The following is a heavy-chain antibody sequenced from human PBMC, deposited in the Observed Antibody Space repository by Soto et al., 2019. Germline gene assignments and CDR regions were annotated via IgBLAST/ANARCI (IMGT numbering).Heavy chain of an antibody. D-gene: IGHD2-8*01. Sequence: EVQLVESGGGLVQPGGSLRLSCAASGFTFTDYWMHWVRQVPGEGLVWVSRVKYDVSSTNYADSVKGRFTISRDNAKNTLYLQMNSLRNEDTAVYFCARGARCYYYMDVWGKGTTVTVSS. J-gene: IGHJ6*03. CDR3: ARGARCYYYMDV. V-gene: IGHV3-74*01. CDR1: GFTFTDYW. CDR2: VKYDVSST.